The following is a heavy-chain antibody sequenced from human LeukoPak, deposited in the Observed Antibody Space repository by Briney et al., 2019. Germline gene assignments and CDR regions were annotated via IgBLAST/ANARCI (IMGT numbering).Heavy chain of an antibody. J-gene: IGHJ4*02. D-gene: IGHD4-17*01. V-gene: IGHV4-31*03. CDR1: GGSISSGGYY. CDR3: ARADYAEGFDY. Sequence: KTSQTLSLTCTVSGGSISSGGYYWSWIRQHPGKGLEWIGYIYYSGSTYYNPSLKSRVTISVDTSKNQFSLKLSSVIAADTAVYYCARADYAEGFDYWGQGTLVTVSS. CDR2: IYYSGST.